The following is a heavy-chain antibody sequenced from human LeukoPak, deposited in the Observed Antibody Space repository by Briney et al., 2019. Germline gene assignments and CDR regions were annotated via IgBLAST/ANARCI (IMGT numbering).Heavy chain of an antibody. CDR3: ARVAGTIRIWPQPFGDGMDV. J-gene: IGHJ6*02. Sequence: GGSLRLSCAASRFTFSNYVMSWVRQAPGGGLECVSAFIGSGRSTYYADSVKGRFTISRDNSKNTLYLQMNSLRAEDTALYYCARVAGTIRIWPQPFGDGMDVWGQGTTVTVSS. D-gene: IGHD3-16*01. CDR2: FIGSGRST. V-gene: IGHV3-23*01. CDR1: RFTFSNYV.